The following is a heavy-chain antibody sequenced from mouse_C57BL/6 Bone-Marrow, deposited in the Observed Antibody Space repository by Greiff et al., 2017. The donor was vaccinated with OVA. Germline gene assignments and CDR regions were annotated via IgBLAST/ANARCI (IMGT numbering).Heavy chain of an antibody. CDR3: ARVITTWAMDY. Sequence: EVQLVESEGGLVQPGSSMKLSCTASGFTFSDYYMAWVRQVPEKGLEWVANINYDGSSTYYLDSLKSRFIISRDNAKNILYLQMSSLKSEDTATYYCARVITTWAMDYWGQGTSVTVSS. CDR2: INYDGSST. J-gene: IGHJ4*01. D-gene: IGHD1-1*01. V-gene: IGHV5-16*01. CDR1: GFTFSDYY.